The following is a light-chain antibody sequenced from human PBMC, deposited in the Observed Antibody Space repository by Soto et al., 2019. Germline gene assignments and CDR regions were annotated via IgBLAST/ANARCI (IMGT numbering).Light chain of an antibody. J-gene: IGKJ5*01. Sequence: DIPMTQSPSSLSASVGDRVTITCQASQDISNYLNWYQQKPGKAPKLLIYDASNLETGVPSRFSGSGSGTDFTFTISSLQPEDIATYYCQQYDNLPITFDQGTRLEIK. CDR3: QQYDNLPIT. V-gene: IGKV1-33*01. CDR2: DAS. CDR1: QDISNY.